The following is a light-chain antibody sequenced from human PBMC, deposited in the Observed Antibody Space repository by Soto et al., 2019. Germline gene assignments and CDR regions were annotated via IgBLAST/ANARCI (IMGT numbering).Light chain of an antibody. CDR3: QQYYGTPHT. J-gene: IGKJ2*01. V-gene: IGKV4-1*01. Sequence: DIVMTQSPDSLAVSLGERATINCKSSQSVLYSSTNKNYLAWYQQKPGQPPKLLIYWASTRESGVPDRFSGSGIGTDFALTISSLQAEDVAVYYCQQYYGTPHTFGQGTKLEIK. CDR1: QSVLYSSTNKNY. CDR2: WAS.